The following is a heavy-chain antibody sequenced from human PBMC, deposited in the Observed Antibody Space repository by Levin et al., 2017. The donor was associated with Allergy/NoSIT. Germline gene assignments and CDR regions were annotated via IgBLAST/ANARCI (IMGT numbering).Heavy chain of an antibody. Sequence: GESLKISCAASGFTVSSNYMSWVRQAPGKGLEWVSVIYSGGSTYYADSVKGRFTISRDNSKNTLYLQMNSLRAEDTAVYYCARGQLENGSLDYWGQGTLVTVSS. J-gene: IGHJ4*02. CDR3: ARGQLENGSLDY. V-gene: IGHV3-53*01. CDR1: GFTVSSNY. D-gene: IGHD1-1*01. CDR2: IYSGGST.